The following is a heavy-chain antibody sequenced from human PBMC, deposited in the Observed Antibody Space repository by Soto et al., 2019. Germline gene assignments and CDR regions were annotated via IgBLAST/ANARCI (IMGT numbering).Heavy chain of an antibody. J-gene: IGHJ4*02. D-gene: IGHD3-22*01. CDR3: ARQIFKGYDSSGYYPRPQFDY. Sequence: GESLKISCKGSGYSFTSYWIGWVRQMPGKGLEWMGIIYPGDSDIRYSPSFQGQVTISADKSISTAYLQWSSLKASDTAMYYCARQIFKGYDSSGYYPRPQFDYWGQGTLVTVS. CDR1: GYSFTSYW. CDR2: IYPGDSDI. V-gene: IGHV5-51*01.